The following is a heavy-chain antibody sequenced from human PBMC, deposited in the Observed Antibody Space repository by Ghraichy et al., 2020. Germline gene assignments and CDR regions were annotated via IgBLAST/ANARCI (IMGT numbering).Heavy chain of an antibody. D-gene: IGHD1-26*01. Sequence: GESLNISCKGSGYSFTSYWIGWVRQMPGKGLEWMGIIYPGDSDTRYSPSFQGQVTISADKSISTAYLQWSSLKASDTAMYYCARRGIVGATGEYGGMDVWGKGTTVTVSS. CDR3: ARRGIVGATGEYGGMDV. CDR2: IYPGDSDT. CDR1: GYSFTSYW. J-gene: IGHJ6*03. V-gene: IGHV5-51*01.